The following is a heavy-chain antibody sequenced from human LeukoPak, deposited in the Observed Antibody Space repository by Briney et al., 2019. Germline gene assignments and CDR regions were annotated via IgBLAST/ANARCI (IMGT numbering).Heavy chain of an antibody. CDR3: ARDPSTIINAFDI. CDR1: GYTFTSYA. J-gene: IGHJ3*02. CDR2: INTNTGNP. D-gene: IGHD4/OR15-4a*01. Sequence: ASVKVSCKASGYTFTSYAMNWVPQAPGQGLEWRGWINTNTGNPTYAHGFTGRFVFSLDTSVSTAYLQISSLKAEDTAEYYCARDPSTIINAFDIWGQGTMVTVSS. V-gene: IGHV7-4-1*02.